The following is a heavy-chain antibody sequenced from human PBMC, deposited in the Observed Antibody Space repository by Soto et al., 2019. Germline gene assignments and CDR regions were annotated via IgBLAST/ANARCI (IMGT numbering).Heavy chain of an antibody. CDR1: GFTFTSSA. V-gene: IGHV1-58*01. CDR3: AAGRFGELLYYYYYGMDV. Sequence: SVKVSCKASGFTFTSSAVQWVRQARGQRLEWRGWIVVGSGNTNYAQKFQERVTITREMSTSTAYMELSSLRSEDTAVYYCAAGRFGELLYYYYYGMDVWGQGTTVTVS. D-gene: IGHD3-10*01. CDR2: IVVGSGNT. J-gene: IGHJ6*02.